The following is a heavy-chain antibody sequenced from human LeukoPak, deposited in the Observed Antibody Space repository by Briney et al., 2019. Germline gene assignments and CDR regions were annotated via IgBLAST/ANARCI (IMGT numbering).Heavy chain of an antibody. V-gene: IGHV3-23*01. D-gene: IGHD6-13*01. Sequence: GSLRLSCAASGFTFTNYGMTWVRQAPGKGLEWVSTISGSGGSTYYADSVKGRFIISRDNSKNTRYLQMNSLRAEDTAVYYCSKDRPYSTSWYGAGDYWGQGTLVTVSS. J-gene: IGHJ4*02. CDR1: GFTFTNYG. CDR2: ISGSGGST. CDR3: SKDRPYSTSWYGAGDY.